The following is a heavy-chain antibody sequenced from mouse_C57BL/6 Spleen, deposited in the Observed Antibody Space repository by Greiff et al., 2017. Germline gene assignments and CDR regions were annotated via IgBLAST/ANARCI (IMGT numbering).Heavy chain of an antibody. J-gene: IGHJ4*01. CDR2: IYPGDGDT. D-gene: IGHD1-1*01. V-gene: IGHV1-80*01. Sequence: QVQLQQSGAELVKPGASVKISCKASGYAFSSYWMNWVKQRPGKGLEWIGQIYPGDGDTNYKGKFKGKATLTADKYSSTAYMQLSSLTSEDSAVFFCARRSTYYGSSPYYAMDYWGQGTSVTVSS. CDR1: GYAFSSYW. CDR3: ARRSTYYGSSPYYAMDY.